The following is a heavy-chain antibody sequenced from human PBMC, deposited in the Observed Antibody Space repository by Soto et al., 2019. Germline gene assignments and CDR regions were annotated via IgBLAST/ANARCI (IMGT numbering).Heavy chain of an antibody. V-gene: IGHV3-30-3*01. D-gene: IGHD6-19*01. CDR3: ARLPGPLVAVLYIYPLDGRDAMADLDV. CDR2: VSFHGSNK. J-gene: IGHJ6*02. CDR1: GFTFNYYP. Sequence: QMQLVESGGGVVQPGGSLRLSCAASGFTFNYYPMHWVRQAPGKGLEWVAVVSFHGSNKYYADYVKGRFTISKDNSKNTLYLQLNSPRREDTAAYYCARLPGPLVAVLYIYPLDGRDAMADLDVWGQGTTVTVS.